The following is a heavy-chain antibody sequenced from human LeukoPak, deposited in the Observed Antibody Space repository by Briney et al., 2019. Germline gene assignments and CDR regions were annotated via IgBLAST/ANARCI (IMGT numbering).Heavy chain of an antibody. CDR1: GFTFSSYS. Sequence: PGGSLRHSCAASGFTFSSYSMNWVRQAPGKGLEWVSSISSSSSYIYYADSVKGRFTISRDNAKNSLYLQMNSLRAEDTAVYYCARDFSNYGMDVWGQGTTVTVSS. D-gene: IGHD4-4*01. CDR2: ISSSSSYI. CDR3: ARDFSNYGMDV. V-gene: IGHV3-21*01. J-gene: IGHJ6*02.